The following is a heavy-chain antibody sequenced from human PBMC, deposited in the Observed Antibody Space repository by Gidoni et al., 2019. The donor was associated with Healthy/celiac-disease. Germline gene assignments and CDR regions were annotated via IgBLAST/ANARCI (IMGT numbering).Heavy chain of an antibody. Sequence: QVQLQESGPGLVKPSETLSLTCTVSGGSISSYYWSWIRQPPGKGLEWIGYIYYSGSTNYHPSLKSRVTISVDTSKNQFSLKLSSVTAADTAVYYCARGEGRFDYWGQGTLVTVSS. CDR2: IYYSGST. J-gene: IGHJ4*02. CDR3: ARGEGRFDY. V-gene: IGHV4-59*01. CDR1: GGSISSYY.